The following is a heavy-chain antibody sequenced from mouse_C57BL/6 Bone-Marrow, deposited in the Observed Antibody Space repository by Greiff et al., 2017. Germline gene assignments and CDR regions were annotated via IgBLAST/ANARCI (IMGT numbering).Heavy chain of an antibody. CDR1: GYTFTSYW. Sequence: VQLQQPGAELVKPGASVKLSCKASGYTFTSYWMQWVKQRPGQGLEWIGEIDPSDSYTNYNQKFKGQATLTVDTSSSTAYLQRSSLTSEDSAVYYCARRWRGHYFDYWGKGTTLTVSS. CDR2: IDPSDSYT. D-gene: IGHD2-3*01. J-gene: IGHJ2*01. CDR3: ARRWRGHYFDY. V-gene: IGHV1-50*01.